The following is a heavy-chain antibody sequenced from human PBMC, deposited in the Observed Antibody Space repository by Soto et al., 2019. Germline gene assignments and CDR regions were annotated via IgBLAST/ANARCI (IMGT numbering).Heavy chain of an antibody. J-gene: IGHJ4*02. V-gene: IGHV4-30-4*01. D-gene: IGHD4-17*01. Sequence: QVQLRESGPGLVKPSQTLSLTCTVSGGSISSGDYYWSWIRQPPGKGLEWIGYIYYSGSTYYNPSLTSRVTMSVDTSKNQFSLKLSSVTAADTAVYYCAAATTVTILDYWGQGTLVTVSS. CDR1: GGSISSGDYY. CDR2: IYYSGST. CDR3: AAATTVTILDY.